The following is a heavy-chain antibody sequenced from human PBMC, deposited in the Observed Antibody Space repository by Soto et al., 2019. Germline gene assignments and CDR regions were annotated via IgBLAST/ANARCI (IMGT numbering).Heavy chain of an antibody. CDR2: INHSGMT. CDR3: ARDLAAADFHWFDP. Sequence: SETLSLTCAVYGGSFSVYSWSWIRQPPGKGLEWIGDINHSGMTHYNPSLESRVSMSVDSSKNQFSLKLNSVTAADTAVYYCARDLAAADFHWFDPWGQGTLVTVSS. J-gene: IGHJ5*02. V-gene: IGHV4-34*01. D-gene: IGHD6-13*01. CDR1: GGSFSVYS.